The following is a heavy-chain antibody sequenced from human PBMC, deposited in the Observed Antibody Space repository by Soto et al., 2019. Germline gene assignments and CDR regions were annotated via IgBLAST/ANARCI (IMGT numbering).Heavy chain of an antibody. CDR1: GSSTSFYW. Sequence: PXESLKISCAASGSSTSFYWMGWVRQAPGRGLEWVASIKKDGTEKYYMDSLKGRFTISRDNALNSLYLQMNSLRAEDTAVYFCVTGYHSDYWGQGTLVTVSS. CDR3: VTGYHSDY. CDR2: IKKDGTEK. J-gene: IGHJ4*02. V-gene: IGHV3-7*03. D-gene: IGHD5-18*01.